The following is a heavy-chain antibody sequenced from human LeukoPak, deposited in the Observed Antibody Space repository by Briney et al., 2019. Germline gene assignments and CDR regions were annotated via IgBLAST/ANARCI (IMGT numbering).Heavy chain of an antibody. D-gene: IGHD5-18*01. J-gene: IGHJ6*02. CDR2: IHPNSGAT. CDR1: GYTFTGYY. Sequence: ASVKVSCKSSGYTFTGYYIHWVRQAPGQGFEWMGWIHPNSGATGYAQNFQGRVTMTRDTSISTAYMDLSRLRSDDTAVYYCARNTAPGYGLDVWGQGTPVTVSS. CDR3: ARNTAPGYGLDV. V-gene: IGHV1-2*02.